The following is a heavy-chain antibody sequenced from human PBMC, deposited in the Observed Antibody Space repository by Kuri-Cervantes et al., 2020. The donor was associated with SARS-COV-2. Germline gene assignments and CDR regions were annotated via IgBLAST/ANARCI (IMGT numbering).Heavy chain of an antibody. CDR3: AHTRVCYDILTGYSTGPGGMDV. CDR1: GFSLSTSGVG. J-gene: IGHJ6*02. CDR2: IYWNDDK. V-gene: IGHV2-5*01. Sequence: SGPTLVKPTQTLTLTCTFSGFSLSTSGVGVGWIRQPPGKALEWLALIYWNDDKRYSPSLKSRLTITKDTSKNQVVLTMTNMDPVDTATYYCAHTRVCYDILTGYSTGPGGMDVWGQGTTVTVSS. D-gene: IGHD3-9*01.